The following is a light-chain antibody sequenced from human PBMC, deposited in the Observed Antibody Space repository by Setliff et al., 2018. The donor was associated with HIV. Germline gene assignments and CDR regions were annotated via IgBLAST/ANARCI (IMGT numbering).Light chain of an antibody. CDR3: SSYTSTSTLV. J-gene: IGLJ1*01. V-gene: IGLV2-14*02. Sequence: SVLTQPASVSGSPGQSITISCTGTSSDVGSYNLVSWYQQHPGKVPKVMIYDVSNRPSGVSNRFSGSKSGNTASLTISGLQAEDEADYYCSSYTSTSTLVFGTGTKVTVL. CDR1: SSDVGSYNL. CDR2: DVS.